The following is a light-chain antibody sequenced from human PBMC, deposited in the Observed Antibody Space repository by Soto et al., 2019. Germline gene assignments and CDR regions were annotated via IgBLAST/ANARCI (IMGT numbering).Light chain of an antibody. CDR2: NAS. CDR1: QSVSSSY. Sequence: EIVLTQSPGTLSLSPGERATLSCRASQSVSSSYLAWYQQKPGQAPRLLIYNASTRATGIPASFSGSGSGTEFTLTISSLQSEDFAVYYCQQRSNWPPITFGQGTRLEI. V-gene: IGKV3D-20*02. J-gene: IGKJ5*01. CDR3: QQRSNWPPIT.